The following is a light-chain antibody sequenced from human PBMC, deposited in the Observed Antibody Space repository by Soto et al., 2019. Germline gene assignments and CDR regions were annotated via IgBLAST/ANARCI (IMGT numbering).Light chain of an antibody. CDR1: QSVSSTY. CDR2: GAS. CDR3: QQYGASPIYT. J-gene: IGKJ2*01. V-gene: IGKV3-20*01. Sequence: EIVLTQSPGTLSLSPGERATLSCRASQSVSSTYLAWYQQKPGQAPRLLIYGASSRATGTPDRFSGSGSGTDFTLTINRLEPEDSAVYYCQQYGASPIYTFGQGTKLQIK.